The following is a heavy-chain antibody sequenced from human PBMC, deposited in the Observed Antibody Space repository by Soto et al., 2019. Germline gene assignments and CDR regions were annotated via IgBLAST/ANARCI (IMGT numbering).Heavy chain of an antibody. D-gene: IGHD2-21*01. CDR1: GFTFSSYW. CDR3: ATHILAPRFDP. V-gene: IGHV3-7*01. CDR2: IKQDGGEK. J-gene: IGHJ5*02. Sequence: GGSLRLSCAASGFTFSSYWMSWVRQAPGKGLEWVANIKQDGGEKYYVDSVKGRFTISRDNAKNSLYLQMNSLRAEDTAVYYCATHILAPRFDPWGQGTLVTVSS.